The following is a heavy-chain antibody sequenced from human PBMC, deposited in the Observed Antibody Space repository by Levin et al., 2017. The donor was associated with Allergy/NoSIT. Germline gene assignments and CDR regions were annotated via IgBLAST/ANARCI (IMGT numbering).Heavy chain of an antibody. V-gene: IGHV1-46*01. J-gene: IGHJ4*02. Sequence: PAASVKVSCKPSGYTFTSYYIHWVRQAPGQRLEWMGIINPSTGITNYAQKFQGRVTMTRDTSTSTVYMELSSLTSEDTALYYCARDYRWGSSWFFFDYWGQGTLVTVSS. CDR3: ARDYRWGSSWFFFDY. CDR2: INPSTGIT. CDR1: GYTFTSYY. D-gene: IGHD6-13*01.